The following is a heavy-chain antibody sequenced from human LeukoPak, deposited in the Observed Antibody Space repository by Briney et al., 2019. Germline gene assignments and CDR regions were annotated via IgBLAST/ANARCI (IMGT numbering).Heavy chain of an antibody. Sequence: SETLSLTCDVSGGSISSGGYSWSWIRQPPGKGLEWIGYIYHSGSTYYNPSLKSRVTISVDRSKNQFSLKLSSVTAADTAVYYCARGGSWLSGYYSYFDYWGQGTLVTVSS. D-gene: IGHD3-22*01. J-gene: IGHJ4*02. V-gene: IGHV4-30-2*01. CDR2: IYHSGST. CDR3: ARGGSWLSGYYSYFDY. CDR1: GGSISSGGYS.